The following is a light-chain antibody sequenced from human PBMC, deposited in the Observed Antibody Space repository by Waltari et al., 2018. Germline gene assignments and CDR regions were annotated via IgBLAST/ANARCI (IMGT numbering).Light chain of an antibody. CDR2: DTS. V-gene: IGLV7-46*01. CDR3: LLSYSGAHVV. J-gene: IGLJ2*01. Sequence: QAVVTQEPSLTVSPGGPVTLTFGSSTGAATRGHYPYWFQQKPGQAPRTLIYDTSNKHSWTPARFSGSLLGGKAALTLSGAQPEDEAEYYCLLSYSGAHVVFGGGTKLTVL. CDR1: TGAATRGHY.